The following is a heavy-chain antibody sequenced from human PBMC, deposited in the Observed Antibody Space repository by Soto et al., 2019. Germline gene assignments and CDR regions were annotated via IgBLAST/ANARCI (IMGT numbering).Heavy chain of an antibody. D-gene: IGHD1-1*01. Sequence: ETLSLTCTVSGGSVSGYYGSWIRQPPGKGLEWIGYIYYTGTTIYSPSLDRRVTLSVDRAKDQVSLKLTSVTPADTAVYYCARHPTIARFENGLDVWGQGTMV. CDR3: ARHPTIARFENGLDV. CDR1: GGSVSGYY. J-gene: IGHJ6*02. V-gene: IGHV4-59*08. CDR2: IYYTGTT.